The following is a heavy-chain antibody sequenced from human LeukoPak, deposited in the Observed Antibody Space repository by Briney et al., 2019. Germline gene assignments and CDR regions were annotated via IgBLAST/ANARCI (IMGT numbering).Heavy chain of an antibody. D-gene: IGHD3-22*01. V-gene: IGHV3-15*01. Sequence: GGSLRLSCAASGFTFSNAWMSWVRQAPGKGLEWVGRIKSKTDGGTTDYAAPVKGRFTISRDDSKNTLYLQMNSLKTEDTAVYYCTTDNYYDSSGYYYYMDVWGKGTTVAVSS. CDR3: TTDNYYDSSGYYYYMDV. J-gene: IGHJ6*03. CDR2: IKSKTDGGTT. CDR1: GFTFSNAW.